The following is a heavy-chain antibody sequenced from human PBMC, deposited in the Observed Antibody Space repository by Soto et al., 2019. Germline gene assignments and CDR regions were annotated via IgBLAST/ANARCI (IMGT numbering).Heavy chain of an antibody. Sequence: ASVKVSCKASGGTFSSYAIRWVRQAPGQGLEWMGGIIPIFGTANYAQKFQGRVTITADESTNTAYMELSSLRSEDTAGYYRAREGSSSWYWFDPWGQGTLVTVSS. D-gene: IGHD6-13*01. CDR3: AREGSSSWYWFDP. V-gene: IGHV1-69*13. CDR2: IIPIFGTA. J-gene: IGHJ5*02. CDR1: GGTFSSYA.